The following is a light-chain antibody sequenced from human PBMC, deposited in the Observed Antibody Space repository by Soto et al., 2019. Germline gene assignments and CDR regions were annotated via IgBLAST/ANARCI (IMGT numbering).Light chain of an antibody. CDR2: TAS. V-gene: IGKV1-39*01. CDR1: QDISSY. J-gene: IGKJ1*01. CDR3: QQSYSMPGT. Sequence: IRMTQSPSSLSASPGDRVTITCRASQDISSYLNWYQQKPGKAPKLLIYTASNVQSGVPSRISGSGSGTDFTLTISSLQPEDFATYYCQQSYSMPGTFGQGTKVDIK.